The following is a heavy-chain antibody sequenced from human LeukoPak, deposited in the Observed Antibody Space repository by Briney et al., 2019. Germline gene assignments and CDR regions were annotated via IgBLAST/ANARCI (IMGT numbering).Heavy chain of an antibody. CDR2: IYYSGST. V-gene: IGHV4-39*01. Sequence: SETLSLTCTVSGGSISSSSYYWGWLRQPPGKGLEWIGSIYYSGSTYYNPSLNSRVTISVDTSKNQFSLKLSSVTAADTAVYYCARIQAPYYDFWSGYYENYMDVWGKGTTVTVSS. CDR1: GGSISSSSYY. CDR3: ARIQAPYYDFWSGYYENYMDV. J-gene: IGHJ6*03. D-gene: IGHD3-3*01.